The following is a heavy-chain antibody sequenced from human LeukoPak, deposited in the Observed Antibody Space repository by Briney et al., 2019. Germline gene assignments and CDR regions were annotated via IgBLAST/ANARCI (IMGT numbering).Heavy chain of an antibody. J-gene: IGHJ4*02. Sequence: SETLSLTCAVYGGSFSGYYWSWIRQPPGKGLEWIGEINHSGSTNYNPSLKSRVTISVDTSKNQFSLKLSSVTAADTAVYYCARGRGMITFPRPISYYFDYWGQGTLVTVSS. CDR2: INHSGST. CDR1: GGSFSGYY. D-gene: IGHD3-16*01. V-gene: IGHV4-34*01. CDR3: ARGRGMITFPRPISYYFDY.